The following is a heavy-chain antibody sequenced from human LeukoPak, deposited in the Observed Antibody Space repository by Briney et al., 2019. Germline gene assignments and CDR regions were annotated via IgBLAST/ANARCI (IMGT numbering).Heavy chain of an antibody. V-gene: IGHV4-59*08. Sequence: PSETLSLTCTVSGGSISSYYWSWIRQPPGKGLEWIGYIYYSGSTNYNPSLKSRVTISVDTSWNQFSLKRTSVTAADTDVYYCARHRSPIAVAGPWGQGTLVTVSS. D-gene: IGHD6-19*01. CDR1: GGSISSYY. J-gene: IGHJ5*02. CDR2: IYYSGST. CDR3: ARHRSPIAVAGP.